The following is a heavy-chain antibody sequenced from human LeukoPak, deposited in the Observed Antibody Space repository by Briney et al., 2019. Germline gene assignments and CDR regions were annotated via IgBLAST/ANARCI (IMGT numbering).Heavy chain of an antibody. J-gene: IGHJ3*02. D-gene: IGHD3-22*01. Sequence: SETLSLTCAVYGGSFSGYYWSWIRQPPGKGLEWIGEINHSGSTNCNPSLKSRVTISVDTSKNQFSLKLSSVTAADTAVYYCARGRITMIVVPPTGYAFDIWGQGTMVTVSS. V-gene: IGHV4-34*01. CDR3: ARGRITMIVVPPTGYAFDI. CDR2: INHSGST. CDR1: GGSFSGYY.